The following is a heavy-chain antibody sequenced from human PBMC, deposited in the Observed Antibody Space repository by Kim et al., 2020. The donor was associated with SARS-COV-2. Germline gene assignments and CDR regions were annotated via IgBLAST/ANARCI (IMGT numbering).Heavy chain of an antibody. Sequence: GGSLRLSCAASGFTFSDYYMSWIRQAPGKGLEWVSYISSSSSYTNYADSVKGRFTISRDNAKNSLYLQMNSLRAEDTAVYYCARVGATDYFDYWGQGTLVTVSS. D-gene: IGHD1-26*01. CDR1: GFTFSDYY. V-gene: IGHV3-11*06. CDR2: ISSSSSYT. CDR3: ARVGATDYFDY. J-gene: IGHJ4*02.